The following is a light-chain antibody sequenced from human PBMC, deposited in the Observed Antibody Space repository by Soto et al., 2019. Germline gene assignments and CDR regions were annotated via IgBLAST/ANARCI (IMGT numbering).Light chain of an antibody. CDR2: AAS. V-gene: IGKV1-6*01. J-gene: IGKJ4*01. CDR3: LQDDSYPLT. CDR1: QGIGND. Sequence: AIQMTQSPSSLSASVGDSVTITCRASQGIGNDLGWYQQRPGKAPKLLIYAASTLQSGVPSMFGDSGSGTDFTLTISSLQPEDSATYYCLQDDSYPLTFGGGTKVEI.